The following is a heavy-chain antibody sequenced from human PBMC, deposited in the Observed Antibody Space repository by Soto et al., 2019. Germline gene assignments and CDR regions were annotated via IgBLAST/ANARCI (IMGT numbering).Heavy chain of an antibody. Sequence: ASVKVSCKASGGTFSSYAISWVRQAPGQGLEWMGGIIPIFGTANYAQKFQGRVTITADESTSTAYMELSSLRSEDTAVYYCARTMDYYGSGSYNRLDYYYYGMDVWGQGTTVTVSS. CDR1: GGTFSSYA. J-gene: IGHJ6*02. CDR3: ARTMDYYGSGSYNRLDYYYYGMDV. D-gene: IGHD3-10*01. CDR2: IIPIFGTA. V-gene: IGHV1-69*13.